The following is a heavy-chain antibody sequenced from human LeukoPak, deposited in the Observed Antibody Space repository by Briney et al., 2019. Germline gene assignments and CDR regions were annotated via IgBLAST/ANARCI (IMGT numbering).Heavy chain of an antibody. D-gene: IGHD3-10*02. CDR3: ARGVRGDY. CDR2: IRQDGSEK. V-gene: IGHV3-7*01. J-gene: IGHJ4*02. Sequence: GGSLRLSCAASGFTFGSYWMTWVRQAPGKGLEWVANIRQDGSEKYYVDSVRGRFTISRDNAKNSLYLQMNSLRAEDTAVYYCARGVRGDYWGQGTLVTVSS. CDR1: GFTFGSYW.